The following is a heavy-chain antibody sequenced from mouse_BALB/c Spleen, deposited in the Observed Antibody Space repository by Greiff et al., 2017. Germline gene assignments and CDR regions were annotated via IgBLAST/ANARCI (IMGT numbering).Heavy chain of an antibody. V-gene: IGHV5-17*02. Sequence: EVQRVESGGGLVQPGGSRKLSCAASGFTFSSFGMHWVRQAPEKGLEWVAYISSGSSTIYYGDTVKGRFTISRDNPKNTLFLQMTSLRSEDTAMYYCARSGGNYYFDYWGQGTTLTVSS. CDR1: GFTFSSFG. CDR2: ISSGSSTI. J-gene: IGHJ2*01. D-gene: IGHD2-1*01. CDR3: ARSGGNYYFDY.